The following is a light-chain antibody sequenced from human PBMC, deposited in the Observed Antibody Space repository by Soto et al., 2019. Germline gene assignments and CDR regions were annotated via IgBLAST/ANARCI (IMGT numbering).Light chain of an antibody. Sequence: EIVLTQSPATLSLSPGERATLSCRASQSVNTYVAWFRQKPGRAPRLLIYDASNRATGVPARISGSGSGTDFTLTISSLEPEDFAVYFCQQRSNWPITFGQGTRLEIK. CDR3: QQRSNWPIT. J-gene: IGKJ5*01. CDR1: QSVNTY. CDR2: DAS. V-gene: IGKV3-11*01.